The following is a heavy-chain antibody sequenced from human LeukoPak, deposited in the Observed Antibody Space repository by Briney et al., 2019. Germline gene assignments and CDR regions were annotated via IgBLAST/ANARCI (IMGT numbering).Heavy chain of an antibody. V-gene: IGHV4-59*08. Sequence: SETLSPTCTVSGGSISSYYWSWIRQPPGKGLEWIGYIYYSGSTNYNPSLKSRVTISVDTSKNQFSLKLSSVTAADTAVYYCVTGHRTTFDYWGQGTLVTVSS. CDR1: GGSISSYY. CDR2: IYYSGST. D-gene: IGHD2/OR15-2a*01. J-gene: IGHJ4*02. CDR3: VTGHRTTFDY.